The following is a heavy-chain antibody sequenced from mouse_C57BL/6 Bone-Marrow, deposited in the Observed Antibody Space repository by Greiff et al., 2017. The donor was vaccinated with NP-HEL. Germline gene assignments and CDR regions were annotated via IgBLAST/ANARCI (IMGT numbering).Heavy chain of an antibody. Sequence: VKLMESGAELVKPGASVKLSCKASSYTFTEYTIHWVKQRSGQGLEWIGWFYPGSGSIKYNEKFKDKATLTADKSSSTVYMELSRLTSEDSAVYFCARHEVAGPYYDYVFAYWGQGTLVTVSA. D-gene: IGHD2-4*01. J-gene: IGHJ3*01. CDR2: FYPGSGSI. CDR1: SYTFTEYT. CDR3: ARHEVAGPYYDYVFAY. V-gene: IGHV1-62-2*01.